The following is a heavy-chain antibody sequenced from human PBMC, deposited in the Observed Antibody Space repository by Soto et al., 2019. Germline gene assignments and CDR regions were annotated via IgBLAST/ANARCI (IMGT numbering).Heavy chain of an antibody. J-gene: IGHJ4*02. Sequence: EVQLVESGGGLIQPGGSLRLSCAVSGFTVSNNYMSWVRQAPGKGLEGVSVIYSGGYTAYGDSVKGRFTISRDNSKNTLLCKRNSLAAGDPAGYSCATNAGGGVYWGQGTLVTVSS. V-gene: IGHV3-53*01. CDR2: IYSGGYT. CDR1: GFTVSNNY. CDR3: ATNAGGGVY. D-gene: IGHD3-10*01.